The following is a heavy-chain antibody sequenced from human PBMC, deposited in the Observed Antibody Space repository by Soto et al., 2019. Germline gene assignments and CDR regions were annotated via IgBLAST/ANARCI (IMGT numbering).Heavy chain of an antibody. CDR2: ISWDGGST. J-gene: IGHJ6*02. D-gene: IGHD6-6*01. CDR3: AKDRGSSFYYYYGMDV. V-gene: IGHV3-43*01. Sequence: PGGSLRLSCAASGFTFDDYTMHWVRQAPGKGLEWVSLISWDGGSTYYADSVKGRFTISRDNSKNSLYLQMNSLRTEDTALYYCAKDRGSSFYYYYGMDVWGQGTTVTVSS. CDR1: GFTFDDYT.